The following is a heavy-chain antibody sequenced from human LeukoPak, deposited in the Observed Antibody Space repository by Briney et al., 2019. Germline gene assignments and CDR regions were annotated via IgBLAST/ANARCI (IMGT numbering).Heavy chain of an antibody. CDR2: INYSGDT. Sequence: SETLSLTCTVSGSSINNYYWSWIRQPPGKGLEWIGYINYSGDTNSNPSLESRVTISVDTSRKQFSLKLTSVTAADTAVYYCARSSGGYRYGQRDYWGQGTLVTVSS. V-gene: IGHV4-59*08. D-gene: IGHD5-18*01. J-gene: IGHJ4*02. CDR3: ARSSGGYRYGQRDY. CDR1: GSSINNYY.